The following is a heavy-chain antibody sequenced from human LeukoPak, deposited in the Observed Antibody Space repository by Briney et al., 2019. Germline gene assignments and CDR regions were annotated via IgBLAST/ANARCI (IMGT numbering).Heavy chain of an antibody. D-gene: IGHD6-25*01. J-gene: IGHJ5*02. CDR2: IYPGDSDT. CDR3: ARRRYSSGSGVEFDP. CDR1: GYSFTSCW. V-gene: IGHV5-51*01. Sequence: GESLKISCKGSGYSFTSCWIGWVRQMPGKGLEGMGIIYPGDSDTRYSPSFQGQVTISADKSISTAYLQWSSLKASDTAMYYCARRRYSSGSGVEFDPWGQGTLVTVSS.